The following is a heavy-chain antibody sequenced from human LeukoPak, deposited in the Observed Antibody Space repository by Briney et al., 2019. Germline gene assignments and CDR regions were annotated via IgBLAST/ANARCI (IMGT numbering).Heavy chain of an antibody. V-gene: IGHV3-7*01. Sequence: GGSLSLSCEASGFTFSRYWMSWVRQAPGRGLEWVANLAEDGSVTQYADSVKGRFTISRDNAKSSVYLQMSSLKAEDSAVYYCARDEKSGYFVYWGQGSLVSVSS. CDR3: ARDEKSGYFVY. CDR2: LAEDGSVT. J-gene: IGHJ4*02. D-gene: IGHD1-26*01. CDR1: GFTFSRYW.